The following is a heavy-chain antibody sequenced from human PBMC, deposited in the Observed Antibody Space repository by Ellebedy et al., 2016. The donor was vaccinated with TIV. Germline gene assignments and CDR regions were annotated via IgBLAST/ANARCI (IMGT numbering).Heavy chain of an antibody. Sequence: GESPKISXAASGFTFSSYNMIWVRQAPGKGLEWVSSISSGSSSIYYADSVKGRFTISRDNAKNSLYLQMNSLRAEDTAVYYSARGWSLPDYWGQGTLVTVSS. CDR3: ARGWSLPDY. CDR2: ISSGSSSI. D-gene: IGHD1-26*01. V-gene: IGHV3-21*01. J-gene: IGHJ4*02. CDR1: GFTFSSYN.